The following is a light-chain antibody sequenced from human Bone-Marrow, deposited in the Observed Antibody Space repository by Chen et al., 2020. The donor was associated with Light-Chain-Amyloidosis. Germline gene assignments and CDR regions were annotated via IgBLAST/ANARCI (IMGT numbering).Light chain of an antibody. CDR3: SSYTVTDTRV. V-gene: IGLV2-14*01. J-gene: IGLJ1*01. CDR2: EVT. Sequence: QSALTQPASVSGSPGQPITISCTGTSSDVGGDNHVAWYQQHPDKAPKIMIDEVTNRPSWVPDRLSGSKSDHTGSRTVSGLQPEDEADYFCSSYTVTDTRVFGGGTKVTVL. CDR1: SSDVGGDNH.